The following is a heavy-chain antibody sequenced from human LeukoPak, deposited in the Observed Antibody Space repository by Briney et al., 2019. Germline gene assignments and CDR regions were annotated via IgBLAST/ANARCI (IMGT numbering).Heavy chain of an antibody. D-gene: IGHD6-19*01. CDR2: ISGSGDNT. CDR1: GFTFGSYS. V-gene: IGHV3-23*01. J-gene: IGHJ4*02. CDR3: ARYRLVWLPAPVFDY. Sequence: GGSLRLSCAASGFTFGSYSMSWVRQAPGKGLEWVSSISGSGDNTYYADSVKGRFTISRDNTKNLLYLEMNRLRAEDTAVYYCARYRLVWLPAPVFDYWGQGTLVTVSS.